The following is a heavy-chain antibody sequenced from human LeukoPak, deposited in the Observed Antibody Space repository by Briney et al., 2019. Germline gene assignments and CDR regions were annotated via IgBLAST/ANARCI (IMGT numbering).Heavy chain of an antibody. CDR2: MNPNSGNT. V-gene: IGHV1-8*01. CDR3: ARGRAYDSSGYYYP. J-gene: IGHJ5*02. D-gene: IGHD3-22*01. Sequence: ASVKVSCKASGYTFTSYDINWVRQATGQGLEWMGWMNPNSGNTGYAQKFQGRVTVTRNTSISTAYMELSSLRSEDTAVYYCARGRAYDSSGYYYPWGQGTLVTVSS. CDR1: GYTFTSYD.